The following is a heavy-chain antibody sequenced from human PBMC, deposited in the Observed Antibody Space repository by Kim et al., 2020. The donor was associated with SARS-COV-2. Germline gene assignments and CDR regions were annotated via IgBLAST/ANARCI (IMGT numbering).Heavy chain of an antibody. V-gene: IGHV1-69*13. CDR3: ARDELLWFGELLHKHASSAFDI. J-gene: IGHJ3*02. D-gene: IGHD3-10*01. CDR2: IIPIFGTA. CDR1: GGTFSSYA. Sequence: SVKVSCKASGGTFSSYAISWVRQAPGQGLEWMGGIIPIFGTANYAQKFQGRVTITADESTSTAYMELSSLRSEDTAVYYCARDELLWFGELLHKHASSAFDIWGQGTMVTVSS.